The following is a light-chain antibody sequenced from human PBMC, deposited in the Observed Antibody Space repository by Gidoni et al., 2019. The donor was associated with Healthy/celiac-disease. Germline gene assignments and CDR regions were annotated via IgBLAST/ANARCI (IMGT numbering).Light chain of an antibody. CDR1: QSVSSN. V-gene: IGKV3-15*01. CDR3: QQYNNWPPGT. CDR2: GAS. Sequence: ELVMTQSPATLSVSPGERATLPCRASQSVSSNLAWYQQKPGQAPRLLIYGASTRATGIPARFSGSGSGTEFTLTISSLQSEDFAVYYCQQYNNWPPGTFXQXTKVEIK. J-gene: IGKJ1*01.